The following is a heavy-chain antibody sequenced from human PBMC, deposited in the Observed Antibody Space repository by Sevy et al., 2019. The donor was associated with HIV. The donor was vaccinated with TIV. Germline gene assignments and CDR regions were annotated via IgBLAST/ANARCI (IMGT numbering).Heavy chain of an antibody. V-gene: IGHV1-24*01. J-gene: IGHJ4*02. Sequence: ASVKVSCKVSGYTLTELSMHWVRQAPGKGLEWMGTLDPEDDETIYAQKFQGRVTMTEDTSTDTAYMELSSLRSEDTAVYYCATTKGYYDSSGYPFDYWGQGTLVTVSS. CDR2: LDPEDDET. D-gene: IGHD3-22*01. CDR1: GYTLTELS. CDR3: ATTKGYYDSSGYPFDY.